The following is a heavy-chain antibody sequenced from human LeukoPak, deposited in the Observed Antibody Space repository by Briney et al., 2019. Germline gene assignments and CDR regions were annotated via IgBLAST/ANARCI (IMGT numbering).Heavy chain of an antibody. CDR3: ARDRAGSGSDY. V-gene: IGHV1-69*04. D-gene: IGHD6-19*01. CDR2: IIPILGIA. CDR1: GGTFSSYA. Sequence: GASVKVSCKASGGTFSSYAISWVRQAPGQGLEWMGRIIPILGIANYAQKFQGRVTITADKSTSTAYMELSSLRSEDTAVYSCARDRAGSGSDYWGQGTLVTVSS. J-gene: IGHJ4*02.